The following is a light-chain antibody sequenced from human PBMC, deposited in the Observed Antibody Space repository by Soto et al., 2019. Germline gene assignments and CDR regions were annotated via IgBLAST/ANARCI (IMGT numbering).Light chain of an antibody. CDR1: SRDVGGYNS. CDR3: SSYTTGGSYV. Sequence: QSALTQPASVSGSPGLSIAISCTGTSRDVGGYNSVSWYQQHPVKAPKLMIYDVSNRPSGVSNRFSGSKSGNTASLTISGLQADDEGDYYCSSYTTGGSYVFGTGTKVTVL. J-gene: IGLJ1*01. CDR2: DVS. V-gene: IGLV2-14*01.